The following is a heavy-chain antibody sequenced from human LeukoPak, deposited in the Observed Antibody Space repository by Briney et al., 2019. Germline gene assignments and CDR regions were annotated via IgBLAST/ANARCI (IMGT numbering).Heavy chain of an antibody. V-gene: IGHV4-30-4*01. CDR3: ARGGLDYGDYVGWFDP. CDR1: GGSISSGDYY. Sequence: PSETLSLTCTVSGGSISSGDYYWSWIRQPPGKGLEWIGYIYYSGSTYYNPSLKSRVTISVDTSKHQFSLKLSSVTAADTAVYYCARGGLDYGDYVGWFDPWGQGTLVTVSS. J-gene: IGHJ5*02. CDR2: IYYSGST. D-gene: IGHD4-17*01.